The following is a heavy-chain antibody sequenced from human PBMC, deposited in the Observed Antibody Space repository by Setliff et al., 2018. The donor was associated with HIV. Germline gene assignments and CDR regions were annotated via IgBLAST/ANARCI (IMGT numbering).Heavy chain of an antibody. CDR1: GASISTYY. V-gene: IGHV4-59*01. CDR3: ARDRGSYNFWSGLARGDNWFDP. Sequence: SETLSLTCTVSGASISTYYWSWIRQPPGKGLEWIGYIFYSGSSNYNPSLKSRVTMSVDTSKNQFSLSLTSVTAAYTAVYYSARDRGSYNFWSGLARGDNWFDPWGQGTLVTVSS. D-gene: IGHD3-3*01. CDR2: IFYSGSS. J-gene: IGHJ5*02.